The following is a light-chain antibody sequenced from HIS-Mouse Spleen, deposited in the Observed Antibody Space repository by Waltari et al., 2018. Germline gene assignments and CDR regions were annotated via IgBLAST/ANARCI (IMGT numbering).Light chain of an antibody. Sequence: QSALTQPRSVSGSPGQSVTIPCTGTSSEVCGYNYVSWYQQHPGKAPKLMIYDVSKRPSGVPDRFSGSKSGNTASLTIAGLQAEDEADYYCCSYAGSYTWVFGGGTKLTVL. J-gene: IGLJ3*02. CDR3: CSYAGSYTWV. CDR2: DVS. V-gene: IGLV2-11*01. CDR1: SSEVCGYNY.